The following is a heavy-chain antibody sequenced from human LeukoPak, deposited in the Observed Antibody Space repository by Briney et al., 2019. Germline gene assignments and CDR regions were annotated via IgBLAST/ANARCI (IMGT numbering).Heavy chain of an antibody. CDR2: ITPFNGNT. CDR3: AAAAGELPLHY. V-gene: IGHV1-45*02. Sequence: ASVTVSCKASGYTFTYRYLHWVRQAPGQALEWMGWITPFNGNTNYAQKFQDRVTITRDRSMSTAYMELSSLRSEDTAMYYCAAAAGELPLHYWGQGTLVTVSS. J-gene: IGHJ4*02. CDR1: GYTFTYRY. D-gene: IGHD1-26*01.